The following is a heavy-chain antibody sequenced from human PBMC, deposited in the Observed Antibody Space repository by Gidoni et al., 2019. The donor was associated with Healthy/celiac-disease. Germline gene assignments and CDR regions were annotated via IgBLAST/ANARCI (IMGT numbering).Heavy chain of an antibody. J-gene: IGHJ6*02. Sequence: QVQLQQWGAGLLKPSEPLSLTCAVYGGSFSGYYCSWIRQPPGKGLEWIGEINHSGSTNYNPSLKSRVTISVDTSKNQFSLKLSSVTAADTAVYYCARENRFGESLSSFYYYYGMDVWGQGTTVTVSS. CDR2: INHSGST. V-gene: IGHV4-34*01. D-gene: IGHD3-10*01. CDR3: ARENRFGESLSSFYYYYGMDV. CDR1: GGSFSGYY.